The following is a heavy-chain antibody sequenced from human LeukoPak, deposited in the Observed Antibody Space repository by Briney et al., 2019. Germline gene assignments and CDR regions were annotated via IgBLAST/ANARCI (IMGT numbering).Heavy chain of an antibody. D-gene: IGHD3-22*01. J-gene: IGHJ4*02. Sequence: GKSLRLSCAASGLIFGTYAFHWVRQAPGKGLEWVAVISYDGSNKYYADSVKGRFTISSDNSKNTLYLQMNSLRAEDTAVYYCARDPGYYDSSGSYYFDYWGQGTLVTVSS. CDR3: ARDPGYYDSSGSYYFDY. V-gene: IGHV3-30-3*01. CDR2: ISYDGSNK. CDR1: GLIFGTYA.